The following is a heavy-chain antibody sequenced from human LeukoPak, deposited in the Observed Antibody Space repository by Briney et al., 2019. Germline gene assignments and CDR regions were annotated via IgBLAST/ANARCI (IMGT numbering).Heavy chain of an antibody. V-gene: IGHV4-30-4*01. Sequence: SQTLSLTCTVSGGSVSSGDYYWRWIRQPPGKGLEWIGYIYYSGSTYYNPSLKSRVTISVDTSKNQFSLKLSSVTAADTAVYYCARVHGDFYFDYWGQGTLVTVSS. CDR1: GGSVSSGDYY. CDR2: IYYSGST. J-gene: IGHJ4*02. CDR3: ARVHGDFYFDY.